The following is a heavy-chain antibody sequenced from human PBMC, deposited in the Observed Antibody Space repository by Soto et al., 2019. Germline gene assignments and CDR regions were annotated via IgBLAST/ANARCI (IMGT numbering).Heavy chain of an antibody. CDR3: ARGGYSGYDYGENYGMDV. V-gene: IGHV3-30-3*01. CDR1: GFTFSSYA. Sequence: QVQLVESGGGVVQPGRSLRLSCAASGFTFSSYAMHWVRQAPGKGLEWVAVISYDGSNKYYADSVKGRFTISRDNSKNTLYLQMNSLRAEDTAVYYGARGGYSGYDYGENYGMDVWGQGTTVTVSS. D-gene: IGHD5-12*01. J-gene: IGHJ6*02. CDR2: ISYDGSNK.